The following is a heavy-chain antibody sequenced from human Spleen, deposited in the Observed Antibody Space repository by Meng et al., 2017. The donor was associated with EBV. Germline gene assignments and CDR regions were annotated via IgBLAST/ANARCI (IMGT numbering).Heavy chain of an antibody. Sequence: QVHSRQWGAGRLKPSETLSLPCAVYGGSFRGYSWTWIRQSPGKGLEWIGEINRSGSFSYNPSLKTRITISVDTSKNQFSLRLNSVTAADTAVYYCARGGLVCSGGNCHTFYFEYWDQGTLVTVSS. J-gene: IGHJ4*02. CDR2: INRSGSF. CDR1: GGSFRGYS. V-gene: IGHV4-34*01. D-gene: IGHD2-15*01. CDR3: ARGGLVCSGGNCHTFYFEY.